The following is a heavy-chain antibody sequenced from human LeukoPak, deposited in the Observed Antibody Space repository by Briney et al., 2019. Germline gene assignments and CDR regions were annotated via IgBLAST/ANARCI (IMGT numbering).Heavy chain of an antibody. D-gene: IGHD5-18*01. CDR3: ARGKPRGYSYGLRDY. V-gene: IGHV4-34*01. J-gene: IGHJ4*02. CDR2: INHSGST. CDR1: GGSFSGYY. Sequence: PSETLSLTCAVYGGSFSGYYWSWIRQPPGKGLEWTGEINHSGSTNYNPSLKSRVTISVDTSKNQFSLKLSSVTAADTAVYYCARGKPRGYSYGLRDYWGQGTLVTVSS.